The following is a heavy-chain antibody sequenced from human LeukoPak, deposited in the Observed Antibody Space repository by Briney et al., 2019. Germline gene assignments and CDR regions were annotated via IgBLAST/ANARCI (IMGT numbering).Heavy chain of an antibody. V-gene: IGHV1-69*06. D-gene: IGHD5-18*01. J-gene: IGHJ4*02. CDR2: IIPIFGTA. CDR1: GYTFTGYY. CDR3: ARRSGYSYGSGTGFFDY. Sequence: SVKVSCKASGYTFTGYYMHWVRQAPGQGLEWMGGIIPIFGTANYAQKFQGRVTITADKSTSTAYMELSSLRSEDTAVYYCARRSGYSYGSGTGFFDYWGQGTLVTVSS.